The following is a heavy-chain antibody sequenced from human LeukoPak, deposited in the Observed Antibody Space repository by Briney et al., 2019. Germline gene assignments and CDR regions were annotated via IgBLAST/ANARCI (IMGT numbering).Heavy chain of an antibody. CDR3: ARHGGYSGYDLADY. Sequence: SETLSLTCTVSGGSISSYYWSWIRQPPGKGLEWIGYIYTSGSTNYNPSLKSRVTISVDTSKNQFSLKLSSVTAADTAVYCCARHGGYSGYDLADYWGQGTLVTVSS. D-gene: IGHD5-12*01. V-gene: IGHV4-4*09. CDR1: GGSISSYY. J-gene: IGHJ4*02. CDR2: IYTSGST.